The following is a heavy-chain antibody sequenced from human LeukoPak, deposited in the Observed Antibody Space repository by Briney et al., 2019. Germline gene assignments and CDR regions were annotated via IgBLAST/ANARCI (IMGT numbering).Heavy chain of an antibody. CDR1: GGSISTSNYY. V-gene: IGHV4-39*01. Sequence: SETLSLTCTVSGGSISTSNYYWGWIRQPPGKGLEWIGTIYYSGNTYYHPSLKSRVAISVDTSKNQFYLEVSSVSAADTAMYYCARRRTRSPFDSWGQGTLVTVSS. CDR2: IYYSGNT. J-gene: IGHJ4*02. CDR3: ARRRTRSPFDS. D-gene: IGHD1-14*01.